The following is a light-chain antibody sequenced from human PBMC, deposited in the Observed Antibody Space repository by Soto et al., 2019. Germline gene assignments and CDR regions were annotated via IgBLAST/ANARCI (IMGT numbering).Light chain of an antibody. CDR3: QSYDSSLSGPKV. CDR2: GNS. Sequence: QAVVTQPPSVSGAPGQRATISCTGSSSTIGAGYDVHWYQQLPGTAPKLLIYGNSNRPSGVPDRFSGSKSGTSASLAITGLQAEDEADYYCQSYDSSLSGPKVFGGGTKLTVL. V-gene: IGLV1-40*01. J-gene: IGLJ2*01. CDR1: SSTIGAGYD.